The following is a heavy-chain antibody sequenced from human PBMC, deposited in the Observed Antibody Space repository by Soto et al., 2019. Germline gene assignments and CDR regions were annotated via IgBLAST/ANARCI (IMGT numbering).Heavy chain of an antibody. CDR3: ARSGSGNRDYFDY. D-gene: IGHD3-3*01. CDR1: GYTFTGYY. V-gene: IGHV1-2*02. J-gene: IGHJ4*02. CDR2: INPNSGGT. Sequence: ASVKVSCKASGYTFTGYYMHWVRQAPGQGLEWMGWINPNSGGTNYAQKFQGRVAMTRDTSISTAYMELSRLRSDDTAVYYCARSGSGNRDYFDYWGQGTLVTVSS.